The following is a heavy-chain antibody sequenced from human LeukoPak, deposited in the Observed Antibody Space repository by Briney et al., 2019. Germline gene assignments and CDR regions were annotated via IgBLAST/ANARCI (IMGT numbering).Heavy chain of an antibody. Sequence: GGSLRPSCAASGFTFSAYSMNWVRQAPGKGLEWISFIDSGGGATYYADSVKGRFTISRDNAKNSLYLQMNSLKTEDTAVYYCTTDLRWGNYYYDSSGPFDYWGQGTLVTVSS. J-gene: IGHJ4*02. D-gene: IGHD3-22*01. CDR2: IDSGGGAT. V-gene: IGHV3-48*01. CDR1: GFTFSAYS. CDR3: TTDLRWGNYYYDSSGPFDY.